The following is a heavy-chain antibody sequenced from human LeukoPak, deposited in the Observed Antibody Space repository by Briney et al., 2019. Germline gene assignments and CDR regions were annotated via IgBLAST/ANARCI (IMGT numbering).Heavy chain of an antibody. V-gene: IGHV3-33*08. Sequence: PGGSLRLSCAASGFTFSSYWMHWVRQAPGKGLEWVAVIWYDGSNKYYADSVKGRFTISRDNSKNTLYLQMNSLRAEDTAVYYCARPPQNIRYYFDYWGQGTLVTVSS. CDR2: IWYDGSNK. CDR3: ARPPQNIRYYFDY. J-gene: IGHJ4*02. CDR1: GFTFSSYW. D-gene: IGHD2/OR15-2a*01.